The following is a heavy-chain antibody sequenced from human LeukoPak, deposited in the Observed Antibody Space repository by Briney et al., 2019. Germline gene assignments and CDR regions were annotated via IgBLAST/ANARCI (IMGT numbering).Heavy chain of an antibody. J-gene: IGHJ6*04. Sequence: SVKVSCKATGGTFNSYGVSWVRQAPGQGLEWMGGIIPIFGTSTYAQKFQGRVTITADESTSTAYMELSSLRSEDTAVYYCARSNYYGSGTPDYYFGMDVWGIGTTVTVSS. CDR3: ARSNYYGSGTPDYYFGMDV. CDR2: IIPIFGTS. D-gene: IGHD3-10*01. CDR1: GGTFNSYG. V-gene: IGHV1-69*13.